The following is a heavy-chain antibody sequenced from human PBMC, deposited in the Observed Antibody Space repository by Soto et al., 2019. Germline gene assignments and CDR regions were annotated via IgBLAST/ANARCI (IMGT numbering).Heavy chain of an antibody. J-gene: IGHJ3*02. CDR3: ARQGYCSGGSCYHDAFDI. Sequence: QVQLVQSGAEVKKPGASVKVSCKASGYTFTSYDINWVRQATGQGLEWMGWMNPNSGNTGYAQKFQGRVTMTRNTSISTAYMELSSLRSDDTAVYYCARQGYCSGGSCYHDAFDIWGQGTMVTVSS. D-gene: IGHD2-15*01. CDR1: GYTFTSYD. CDR2: MNPNSGNT. V-gene: IGHV1-8*01.